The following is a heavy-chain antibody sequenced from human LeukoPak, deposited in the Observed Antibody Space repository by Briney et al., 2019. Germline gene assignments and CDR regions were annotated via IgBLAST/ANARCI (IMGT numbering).Heavy chain of an antibody. V-gene: IGHV1-69*05. CDR2: IIRIFGTA. Sequence: SVKVSCKASGGTFSSYAISWVRQAPGQGLEWMGGIIRIFGTANYAQKLQGRVTITTDESTRTAYLELSSLRYEDTAAYYCARDNYYGSRRTYYYYYIDVWGKGTTVTVSS. CDR3: ARDNYYGSRRTYYYYYIDV. CDR1: GGTFSSYA. J-gene: IGHJ6*03. D-gene: IGHD3-10*01.